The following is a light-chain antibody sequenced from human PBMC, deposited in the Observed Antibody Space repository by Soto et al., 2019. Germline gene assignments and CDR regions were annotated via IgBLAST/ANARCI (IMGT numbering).Light chain of an antibody. J-gene: IGKJ4*01. CDR2: AAS. CDR3: LQDYNDPLT. V-gene: IGKV1-6*01. Sequence: AVQMTQSPSSLSASVGDRVTITCQASQGIRNDLGWYQQNPGKAPKLLIYAASSLQGGVPSRFSGSGSGTDFTLTISSLQPEDFATYYCLQDYNDPLTFGGGTKVEIK. CDR1: QGIRND.